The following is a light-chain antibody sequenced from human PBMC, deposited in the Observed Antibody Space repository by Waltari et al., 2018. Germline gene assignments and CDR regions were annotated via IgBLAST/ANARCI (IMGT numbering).Light chain of an antibody. CDR3: QQYANSPRT. CDR2: AAS. CDR1: HSVSSNN. Sequence: EIVLTPSPGTLSLSPGERATLSCSASHSVSSNNLAWYQQKPGQAPRPLIYAASSRATGITDRFSGSGSGTDFTLTISRVEPEDFAVYYCQQYANSPRTFGQGTKVEIK. V-gene: IGKV3-20*01. J-gene: IGKJ1*01.